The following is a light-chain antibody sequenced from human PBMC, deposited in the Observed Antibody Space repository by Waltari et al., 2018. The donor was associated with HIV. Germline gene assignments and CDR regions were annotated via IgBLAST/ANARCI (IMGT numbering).Light chain of an antibody. CDR2: GNN. CDR3: QSYDSSLSGVA. CDR1: SSNTGAGYD. J-gene: IGLJ2*01. Sequence: QSVLTQPPSVSGAPGQRVTISCTGSSSNTGAGYDMHGYQQLPRAAPKLLLYGNNNRPSGVPDRFSGSKSGTSASLVITGLQTEDEADYYCQSYDSSLSGVAFGGGTKLTVL. V-gene: IGLV1-40*01.